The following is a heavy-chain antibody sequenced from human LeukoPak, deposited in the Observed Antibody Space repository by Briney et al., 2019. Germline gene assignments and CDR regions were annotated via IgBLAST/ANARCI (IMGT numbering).Heavy chain of an antibody. V-gene: IGHV3-23*01. J-gene: IGHJ1*01. Sequence: GGSLRLSCAASGFTFSTYAMSWVRQAPGKGLEWVSSISRSGDNTDYADAVKGRFTISRDNSKNTLYLQMGSLRAEDMAVYYCARDGYSSSWYPKHWGQGTLVTVSS. CDR2: ISRSGDNT. D-gene: IGHD6-13*01. CDR1: GFTFSTYA. CDR3: ARDGYSSSWYPKH.